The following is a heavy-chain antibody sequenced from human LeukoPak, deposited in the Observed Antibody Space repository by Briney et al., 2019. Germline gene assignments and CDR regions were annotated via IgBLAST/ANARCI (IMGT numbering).Heavy chain of an antibody. CDR1: GFTFSSYA. J-gene: IGHJ6*02. Sequence: GGSLRLSCAASGFTFSSYAMHWVRQAPGKGLEWVAVISYDGSNKYYADSVKGRFTISRDNSKNTLYLQMNSLRAEDTAVYYCARDPLWFGGYYYGMDVWGQGTTVTVSS. D-gene: IGHD3-10*01. CDR2: ISYDGSNK. CDR3: ARDPLWFGGYYYGMDV. V-gene: IGHV3-30*04.